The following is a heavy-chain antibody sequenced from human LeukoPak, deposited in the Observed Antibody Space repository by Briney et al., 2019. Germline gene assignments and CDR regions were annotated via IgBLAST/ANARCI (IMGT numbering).Heavy chain of an antibody. D-gene: IGHD2-2*01. V-gene: IGHV3-23*01. J-gene: IGHJ4*02. Sequence: GGSLRLSCAASGFTFSSYAMSWVRQAPGKGLEWVSAISGSGGSTYYADSVKGRFTISRDNSKSTLYLQMNSLRAEDTAVYYCGYKRLPAAPFDYWGQGTLVTVSS. CDR3: GYKRLPAAPFDY. CDR1: GFTFSSYA. CDR2: ISGSGGST.